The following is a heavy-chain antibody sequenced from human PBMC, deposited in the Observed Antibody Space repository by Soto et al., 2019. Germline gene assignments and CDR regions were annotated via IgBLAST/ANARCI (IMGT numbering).Heavy chain of an antibody. Sequence: QVQLVESGGGVVQPGRSLRLSCAASGFTFSSYGMHWVRQAPGKGLEWVAVIWYDGSNKYYADSVKGRFTISRDNSKNTLYLQMNSLRAEDTAVYYCARDYCSSTSCYFERDPLRDAFDIWGQGTMVTVSS. CDR2: IWYDGSNK. D-gene: IGHD2-2*01. J-gene: IGHJ3*02. CDR3: ARDYCSSTSCYFERDPLRDAFDI. V-gene: IGHV3-33*01. CDR1: GFTFSSYG.